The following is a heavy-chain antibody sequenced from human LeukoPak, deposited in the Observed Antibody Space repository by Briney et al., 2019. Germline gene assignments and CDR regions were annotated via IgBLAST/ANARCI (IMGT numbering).Heavy chain of an antibody. J-gene: IGHJ6*04. Sequence: PGGSLRLSCAASGFSFSVYWMHWVRQAPGKGPVWVSRIKTDGSITDYADSVKGRFTISRDNAQNSLFLQMDSLRAEDTAVYYCAELGITMIGGFWGKGTTVTISS. V-gene: IGHV3-74*01. CDR3: AELGITMIGGF. CDR2: IKTDGSIT. D-gene: IGHD3-10*02. CDR1: GFSFSVYW.